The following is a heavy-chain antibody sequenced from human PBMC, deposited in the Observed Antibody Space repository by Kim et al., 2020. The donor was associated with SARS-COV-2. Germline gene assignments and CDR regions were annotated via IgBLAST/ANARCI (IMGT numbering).Heavy chain of an antibody. J-gene: IGHJ6*01. V-gene: IGHV3-30*04. CDR1: GFTFSYYS. Sequence: GGSLRLSCAASGFTFSYYSMHWVRQPPGKGLEWVALISYDENNKYYTDSVKGRFTISRDNSKNMLYLQMSSLTAADTAVYYCARDAVATFYDYTWGGYRPPSVGRMDVWGPGATVTVSS. D-gene: IGHD3-16*02. CDR3: ARDAVATFYDYTWGGYRPPSVGRMDV. CDR2: ISYDENNK.